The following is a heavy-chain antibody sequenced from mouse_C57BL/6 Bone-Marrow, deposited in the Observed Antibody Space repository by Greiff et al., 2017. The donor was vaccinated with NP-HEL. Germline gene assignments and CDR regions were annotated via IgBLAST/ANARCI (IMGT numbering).Heavy chain of an antibody. Sequence: VQLKQSGPGLAKPSQTLSLTCSVTGYSITSDYWNWIRKFPGNKLEYMGYISYSGSTYYNPSHKSRISITRDTSKNQYYLQLTSMTTEDTATYYCERYPQLTGSYYYFDYWGQGTTLTVSS. D-gene: IGHD4-1*01. CDR2: ISYSGST. CDR1: GYSITSDY. CDR3: ERYPQLTGSYYYFDY. J-gene: IGHJ2*01. V-gene: IGHV3-8*01.